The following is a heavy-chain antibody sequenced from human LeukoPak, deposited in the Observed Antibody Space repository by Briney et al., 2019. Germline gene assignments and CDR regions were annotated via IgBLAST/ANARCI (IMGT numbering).Heavy chain of an antibody. V-gene: IGHV4-59*01. CDR1: GGSISSYY. Sequence: PSETLSLTCTVSGGSISSYYWSWIRQPPGKGLEWIGYIYDSGSTNYNPSLKSRVTISVDTSKNQFSLKLSSVTAADTAVYYCASNTGTVFDYWGQGALVTVSS. CDR3: ASNTGTVFDY. D-gene: IGHD7-27*01. CDR2: IYDSGST. J-gene: IGHJ4*02.